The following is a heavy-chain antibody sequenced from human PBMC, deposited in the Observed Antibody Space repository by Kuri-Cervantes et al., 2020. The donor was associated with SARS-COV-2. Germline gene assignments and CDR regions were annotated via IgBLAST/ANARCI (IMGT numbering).Heavy chain of an antibody. V-gene: IGHV3-7*05. CDR3: ARAPIYCSSTSCYGAYGMDV. CDR2: IKQDGSEK. J-gene: IGHJ6*02. D-gene: IGHD2-2*01. Sequence: GESLKISCAASGFTFSSYWMSWVRQAPGKGLEWVANIKQDGSEKYYVDSVKGRFTISRDNAKNSLYLQMNSLRAEDTAVYYCARAPIYCSSTSCYGAYGMDVWGQGTTITVSS. CDR1: GFTFSSYW.